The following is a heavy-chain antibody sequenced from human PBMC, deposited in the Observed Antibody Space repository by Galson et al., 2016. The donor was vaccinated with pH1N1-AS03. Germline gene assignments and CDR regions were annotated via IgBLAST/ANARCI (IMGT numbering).Heavy chain of an antibody. V-gene: IGHV3-72*01. D-gene: IGHD4-17*01. Sequence: SLRLSCAGSGFTFSDHHMDWVRQAPGKGLEWVGRIRDKIRGHTTEYAVSVKGRFTISRDDSNNSLYLQMNSLKNEDTAVYYCTTDDYGDYRGTGAGTNDAFDMWGQGTMVTVSS. CDR3: TTDDYGDYRGTGAGTNDAFDM. CDR2: IRDKIRGHTT. J-gene: IGHJ3*02. CDR1: GFTFSDHH.